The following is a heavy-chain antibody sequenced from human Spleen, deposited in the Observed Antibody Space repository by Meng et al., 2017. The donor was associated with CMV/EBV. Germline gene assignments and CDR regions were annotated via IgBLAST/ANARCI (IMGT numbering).Heavy chain of an antibody. CDR1: AYSFTSYG. J-gene: IGHJ6*02. CDR3: ARGGERGYHYYAMDG. Sequence: ASVKVSCKTSAYSFTSYGISWVRQAPGQGLEWMGSINTYKGNTNYAQNFQGRATMTTDTSTSTAYMELRSLRSDDTAVYYCARGGERGYHYYAMDGWGQGTTVTVSS. V-gene: IGHV1-18*01. D-gene: IGHD3-10*01. CDR2: INTYKGNT.